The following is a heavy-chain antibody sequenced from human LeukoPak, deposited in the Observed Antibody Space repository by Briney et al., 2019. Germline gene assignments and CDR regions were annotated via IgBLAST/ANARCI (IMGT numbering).Heavy chain of an antibody. CDR1: GYTFTGSY. Sequence: ASVKVSCKASGYTFTGSYMHWVRQARGQRLEWIGWIVVGSGNTNYAQKFQERVTITRDMSTSTAYMELSSLRSEDTAVSYCATTPSGYDYVWGSSRPYYFDYWGQGTLVTVSS. D-gene: IGHD3-16*02. V-gene: IGHV1-58*02. CDR2: IVVGSGNT. CDR3: ATTPSGYDYVWGSSRPYYFDY. J-gene: IGHJ4*02.